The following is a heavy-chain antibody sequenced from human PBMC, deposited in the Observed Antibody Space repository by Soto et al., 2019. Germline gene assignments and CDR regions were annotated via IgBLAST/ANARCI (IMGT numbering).Heavy chain of an antibody. CDR2: IIPKLGSA. V-gene: IGHV1-69*13. Sequence: ASVKVSCKASGGGNLSDYRTTWVRRAPGQGLEWMGGIIPKLGSANYAQNFQGRVTITADESTNTAYMELRSLRSDDTAVYYCARDHSIVATRQGDYWGQGTLVTVSS. CDR1: GGGNLSDYR. D-gene: IGHD5-12*01. J-gene: IGHJ4*02. CDR3: ARDHSIVATRQGDY.